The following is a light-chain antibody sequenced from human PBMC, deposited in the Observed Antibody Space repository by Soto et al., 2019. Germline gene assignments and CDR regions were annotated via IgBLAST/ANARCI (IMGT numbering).Light chain of an antibody. CDR2: DAS. J-gene: IGKJ1*01. Sequence: IVLTQAPVTLSLSQAERASLYFRASQYVSSFLAWYQQKAGQAPRLLIYDASHRATGIPARFSGSGSGTDFTLTISRLEPEDFAVYYCQQYASSPLTCGQGTKGDIK. CDR3: QQYASSPLT. CDR1: QYVSSF. V-gene: IGKV3-20*01.